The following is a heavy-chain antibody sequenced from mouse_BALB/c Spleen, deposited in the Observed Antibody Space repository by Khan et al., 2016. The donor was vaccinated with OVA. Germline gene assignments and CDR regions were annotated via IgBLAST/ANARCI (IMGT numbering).Heavy chain of an antibody. CDR1: GFNIKDYY. D-gene: IGHD2-10*01. CDR3: VISFYANYVEDY. Sequence: VQLKQSGAELVRPGALVKLSCKASGFNIKDYYMHWVKQRPGQGLEWIGWIDPENGNTISDPKFQGKAGITADTSSNTAYLQLSSLTSEDTAVFYCVISFYANYVEDYWGQGTSVTVSS. V-gene: IGHV14-1*02. CDR2: IDPENGNT. J-gene: IGHJ4*01.